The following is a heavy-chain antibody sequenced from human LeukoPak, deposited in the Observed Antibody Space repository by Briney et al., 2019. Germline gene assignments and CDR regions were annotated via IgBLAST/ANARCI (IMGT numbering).Heavy chain of an antibody. J-gene: IGHJ4*02. CDR3: ARGHGPGGSRWPNLDY. V-gene: IGHV1-8*01. D-gene: IGHD6-13*01. CDR2: MNPNSGNT. CDR1: AYIFTSYD. Sequence: ASVKVSCKASAYIFTSYDINWVRQATGQGLEWMGWMNPNSGNTAYAQKFQGRVTMTRDTSISTAYMELSSLRSEDTAVYYCARGHGPGGSRWPNLDYWGQGTLVTVSS.